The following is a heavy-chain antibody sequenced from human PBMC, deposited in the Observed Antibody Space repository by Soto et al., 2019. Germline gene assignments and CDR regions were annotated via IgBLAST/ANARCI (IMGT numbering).Heavy chain of an antibody. D-gene: IGHD3-10*01. CDR1: GGSISSGDYY. CDR2: IYYSGST. V-gene: IGHV4-30-4*01. J-gene: IGHJ2*01. CDR3: ARGRYYGSGSYSLVWYFDL. Sequence: SETLSLTCTVSGGSISSGDYYWSWIRQPPGKGLEWIGYIYYSGSTYYNPSLKSRVTISVDTSKNQFSLKLSSVTAADTAVYYCARGRYYGSGSYSLVWYFDLWGRGTLVTVSS.